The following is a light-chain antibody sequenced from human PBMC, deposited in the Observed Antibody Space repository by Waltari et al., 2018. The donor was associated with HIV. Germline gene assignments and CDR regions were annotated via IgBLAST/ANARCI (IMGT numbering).Light chain of an antibody. Sequence: QSALTPPASVSGSPGQSITIPCTGANTHIGLYNLVYWYRQHPHKAPQLVIYGVNTRPSGVSDPFSGSKSGNTASLTISSLQAEDEADYYCSSYTNSDILLFGGGTKLTVL. V-gene: IGLV2-14*01. CDR1: NTHIGLYNL. CDR3: SSYTNSDILL. CDR2: GVN. J-gene: IGLJ2*01.